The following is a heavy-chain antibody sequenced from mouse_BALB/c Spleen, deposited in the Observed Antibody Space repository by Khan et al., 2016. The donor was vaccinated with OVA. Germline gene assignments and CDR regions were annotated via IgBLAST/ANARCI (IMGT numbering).Heavy chain of an antibody. Sequence: EVQLQESGPGLVKPSQSLSLTCTVTGYSITSDYAWNWIRQFPGNKLECMGYISYSGRTSYNPSLKSRISITRDTSKNPFFLQLNSVTSEDTATDYGARAVTSTTVVATDFDDWGQGTTLTVSS. CDR3: ARAVTSTTVVATDFDD. J-gene: IGHJ2*01. CDR2: ISYSGRT. CDR1: GYSITSDYA. D-gene: IGHD1-1*01. V-gene: IGHV3-2*02.